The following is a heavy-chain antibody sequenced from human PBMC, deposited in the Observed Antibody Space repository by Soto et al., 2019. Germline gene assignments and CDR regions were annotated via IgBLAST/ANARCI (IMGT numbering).Heavy chain of an antibody. CDR3: ARVHVLRFLEWSNAYFDY. CDR2: IYYSGST. CDR1: GVSVISGSYY. D-gene: IGHD3-3*01. J-gene: IGHJ4*02. Sequence: SGTLSLTCPVSGVSVISGSYYLRWIQQPPGKGLEWIGYIYYSGSTNYNPSLKSRVTISVDTSKNQFSLKLSSVTAADTAVYYCARVHVLRFLEWSNAYFDYWGQGTLVNVSS. V-gene: IGHV4-61*01.